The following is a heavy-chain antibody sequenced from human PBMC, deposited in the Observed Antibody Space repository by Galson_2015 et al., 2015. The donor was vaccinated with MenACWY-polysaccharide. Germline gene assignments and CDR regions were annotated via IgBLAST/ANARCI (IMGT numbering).Heavy chain of an antibody. CDR3: AKCLCGSAGLAAGGVDH. CDR2: IQYDSNHE. Sequence: SLRLSCAASGFTFSSFGMHWVRQAPGKGLQWVAFIQYDSNHEYYADSVKGRFTISRDNSKNTLYLQMNSLRVEDTAIYYCAKCLCGSAGLAAGGVDHWGPGALVTVSS. V-gene: IGHV3-30*02. CDR1: GFTFSSFG. D-gene: IGHD6-13*01. J-gene: IGHJ4*02.